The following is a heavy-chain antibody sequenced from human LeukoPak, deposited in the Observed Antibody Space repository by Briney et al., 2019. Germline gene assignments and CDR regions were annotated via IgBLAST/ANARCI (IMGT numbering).Heavy chain of an antibody. D-gene: IGHD6-13*01. CDR1: GGSIGSYY. CDR3: AREVTATAPFGY. Sequence: SETLSLTCTVSGGSIGSYYWSWIRQPPGKGLEWIGYIHYSGSTSYNPSLKSRVTISVDTSERHFSLKLNSVTAADTAVYYCAREVTATAPFGYWGQGTLVTVSS. J-gene: IGHJ4*02. V-gene: IGHV4-59*01. CDR2: IHYSGST.